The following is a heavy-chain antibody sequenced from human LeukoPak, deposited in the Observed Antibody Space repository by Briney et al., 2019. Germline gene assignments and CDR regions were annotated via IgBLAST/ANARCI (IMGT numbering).Heavy chain of an antibody. D-gene: IGHD3-10*01. Sequence: PGGSLRLSCAASGFTFSSYVMSWVRQAPGKGLEWVSAISGSGGSTYYADSVKGRFTISRDNSKNTLYLQMNSLRAEDTAVYYCAKDRDYYGSGSYVFDYWGQGTLVTVSS. CDR1: GFTFSSYV. CDR2: ISGSGGST. V-gene: IGHV3-23*01. CDR3: AKDRDYYGSGSYVFDY. J-gene: IGHJ4*02.